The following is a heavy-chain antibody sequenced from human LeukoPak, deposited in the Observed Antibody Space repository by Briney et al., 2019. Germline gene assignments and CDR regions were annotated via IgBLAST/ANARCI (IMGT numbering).Heavy chain of an antibody. Sequence: ASVKVSCKASGGTFSSYAISWVRQAPGQGLEWMGGIIPMFGTANYAQKFQGRVTITTDESTSTAYMELSSLRSEDTAVYYCARDGYDSSGYCYYWGQGTLVTVSS. CDR2: IIPMFGTA. J-gene: IGHJ4*02. D-gene: IGHD3-22*01. V-gene: IGHV1-69*05. CDR1: GGTFSSYA. CDR3: ARDGYDSSGYCYY.